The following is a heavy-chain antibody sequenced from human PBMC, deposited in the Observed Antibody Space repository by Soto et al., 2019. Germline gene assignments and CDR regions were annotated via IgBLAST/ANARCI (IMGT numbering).Heavy chain of an antibody. CDR1: GASIRRRGYY. V-gene: IGHV4-31*03. CDR2: VYYSGIT. D-gene: IGHD2-15*01. J-gene: IGHJ5*02. Sequence: QVLLQESGPRLVKPSQTLSLTCTVSGASIRRRGYYWSWIRHHPGEGLEWIGFVYYSGITDYNPSLKSRVSISADTSKNEFSLTLYSVTAADTAVYYCASSGGPEGDWFDPWGPGTLVTVSS. CDR3: ASSGGPEGDWFDP.